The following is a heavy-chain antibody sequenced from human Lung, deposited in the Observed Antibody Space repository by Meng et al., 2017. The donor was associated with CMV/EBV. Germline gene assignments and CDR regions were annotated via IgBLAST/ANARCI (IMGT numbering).Heavy chain of an antibody. CDR2: IYSGDNT. Sequence: GESXKISCSAPGFTVSNSYMSWVRQAPGKGLEQVSVIYSGDNTFYADSVKGRFSISRDSSKNTLYLQMNGLRAEETAVYYCARGWGMIVSSRPLGWFDPWGQGXLVTVSS. CDR1: GFTVSNSY. D-gene: IGHD3-22*01. J-gene: IGHJ5*02. V-gene: IGHV3-53*01. CDR3: ARGWGMIVSSRPLGWFDP.